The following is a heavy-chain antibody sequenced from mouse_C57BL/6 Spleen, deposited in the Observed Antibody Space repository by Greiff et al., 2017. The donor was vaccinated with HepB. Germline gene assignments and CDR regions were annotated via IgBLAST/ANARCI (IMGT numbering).Heavy chain of an antibody. J-gene: IGHJ4*01. CDR3: ARSLLLFYYAMDY. Sequence: VQLQQSGPELVKPGASVKIPCKASGYTFTDYNMDWVKQSHGKSLEWIGDINPNHGGTIYNQKFKGKATLTVDKSSSTAYMELRSLTSEDTAVYYCARSLLLFYYAMDYWGQGTSVTVSS. CDR1: GYTFTDYN. V-gene: IGHV1-18*01. CDR2: INPNHGGT. D-gene: IGHD2-10*01.